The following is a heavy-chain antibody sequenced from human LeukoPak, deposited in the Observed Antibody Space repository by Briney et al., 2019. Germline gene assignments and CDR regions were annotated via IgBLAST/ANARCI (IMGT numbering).Heavy chain of an antibody. Sequence: PGRSLRLSCAASGFTFSSYGMHWVRQAPGKGLEWVAVISYDGSNKYYADSVKGRFTIPRDNSKNTLYLQMNSLRAEDTAVYYCAKDHYGDYPDYWGQGTLVTVSS. V-gene: IGHV3-30*18. D-gene: IGHD4-17*01. CDR1: GFTFSSYG. J-gene: IGHJ4*02. CDR2: ISYDGSNK. CDR3: AKDHYGDYPDY.